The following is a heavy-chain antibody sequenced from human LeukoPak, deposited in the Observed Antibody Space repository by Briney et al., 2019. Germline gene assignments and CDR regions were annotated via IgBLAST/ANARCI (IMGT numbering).Heavy chain of an antibody. J-gene: IGHJ4*02. CDR3: ARGRRFGESYYFDY. CDR1: GGSISSYY. CDR2: IYTSGTI. V-gene: IGHV4-4*07. Sequence: SETLSLTCTVSGGSISSYYWSWIRQPAGTALEWIGRIYTSGTITYNPSLKSRVTMSVDTSKNQFSLKLSSVTAADTAVYYCARGRRFGESYYFDYWGQGTLVTVSS. D-gene: IGHD3-10*01.